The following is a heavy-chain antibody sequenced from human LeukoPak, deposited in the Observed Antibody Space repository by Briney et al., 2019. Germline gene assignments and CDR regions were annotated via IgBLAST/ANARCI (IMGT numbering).Heavy chain of an antibody. D-gene: IGHD6-13*01. CDR1: GYKFSSYW. J-gene: IGHJ6*03. V-gene: IGHV5-51*01. CDR2: INPDDSDT. CDR3: ARIAVAGKQLFYDYFYFMDV. Sequence: GESLKISCKASGYKFSSYWIGWVRQMPGEGLEWMGIINPDDSDTRYSPSFQGQVTISADKSTSAAHLQWNNLKASDTAIYFCARIAVAGKQLFYDYFYFMDVWGKGTTVTVSS.